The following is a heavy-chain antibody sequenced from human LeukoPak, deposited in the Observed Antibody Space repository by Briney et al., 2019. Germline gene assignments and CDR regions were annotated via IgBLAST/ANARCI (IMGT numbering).Heavy chain of an antibody. CDR3: TKDTRYSGTYWSAFDI. CDR2: ISASGGST. Sequence: PGGSLRLSREVSGFTFSSYAVSWVRQAPGKGPEWVSSISASGGSTYYADSVTGRFTISRDNSKNTLYLQMNSLTAGDTAVYYCTKDTRYSGTYWSAFDIWGQGTLVTVAS. V-gene: IGHV3-23*01. D-gene: IGHD1-26*01. J-gene: IGHJ3*02. CDR1: GFTFSSYA.